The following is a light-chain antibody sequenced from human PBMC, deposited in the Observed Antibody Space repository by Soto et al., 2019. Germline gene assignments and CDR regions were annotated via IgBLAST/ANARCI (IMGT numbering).Light chain of an antibody. CDR2: DVS. CDR1: SSDVGGYNY. Sequence: QSALTQPASVSGSPGQSITISCTGTSSDVGGYNYVSWYQQHPGKAPKLMIYDVSNRPSGFSNRFSGSKSGNTASLTISGLQAEDEADYYCSSYTSSRTYVVFGGGTKLTVL. CDR3: SSYTSSRTYVV. J-gene: IGLJ2*01. V-gene: IGLV2-14*01.